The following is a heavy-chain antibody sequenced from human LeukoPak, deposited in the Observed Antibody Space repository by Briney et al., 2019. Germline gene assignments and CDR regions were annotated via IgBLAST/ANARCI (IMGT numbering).Heavy chain of an antibody. V-gene: IGHV3-7*01. D-gene: IGHD4-17*01. J-gene: IGHJ4*02. CDR3: ARVYYGDYGYFDY. CDR2: IKQAGSEK. CDR1: GLSFSSSW. Sequence: PGGSLRLSCAASGLSFSSSWMNWVRQAPGKGLEWVATIKQAGSEKFYLDSVKGRFTISRDNARNSLYLQMDSLRPEDTAVYYCARVYYGDYGYFDYWGQGTLVTVSS.